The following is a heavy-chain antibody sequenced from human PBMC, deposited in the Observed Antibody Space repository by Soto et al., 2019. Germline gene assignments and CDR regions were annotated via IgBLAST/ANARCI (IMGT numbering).Heavy chain of an antibody. CDR3: AKDDYVWGSYRP. Sequence: GGSLRLSCAASGFTLRSYEMNWVRQAPGKGLVWVSRINSDGSSTSYADSVKGRFTISRDNSKNTLYLQMNSLRAEDTAVYYCAKDDYVWGSYRPWGQGNLVTGSS. V-gene: IGHV3-74*01. D-gene: IGHD3-16*02. CDR1: GFTLRSYE. CDR2: INSDGSST. J-gene: IGHJ5*02.